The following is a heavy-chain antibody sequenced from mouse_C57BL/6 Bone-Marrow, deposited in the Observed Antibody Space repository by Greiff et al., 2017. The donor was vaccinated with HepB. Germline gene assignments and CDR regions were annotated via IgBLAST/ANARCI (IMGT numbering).Heavy chain of an antibody. V-gene: IGHV1-69*01. Sequence: QVQLQQPGAELVMPGASVKLSCKASGYTFTSYWMHWVKQRPGQGLEWIGEIDPSDSYTNYNQKFKGNSTLTVDKSSITAYMQLSSPTSEDSAVYYCAGGYDYDVAYYWGQGTSVTVSS. J-gene: IGHJ4*01. D-gene: IGHD2-4*01. CDR2: IDPSDSYT. CDR3: AGGYDYDVAYY. CDR1: GYTFTSYW.